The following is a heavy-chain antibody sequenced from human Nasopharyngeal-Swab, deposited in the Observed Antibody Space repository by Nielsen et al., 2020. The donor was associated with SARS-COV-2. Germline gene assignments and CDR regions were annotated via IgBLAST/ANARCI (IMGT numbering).Heavy chain of an antibody. CDR3: ATYYYDSSGYWEGFDP. CDR2: IYYSGST. Sequence: GSLRLSCTVSGGSISSYYWSWIRQPPGKGLEWIGYIYYSGSTNYNPSLKSRVTISVDTSKNQFSLKLSSVTAADTAVYYCATYYYDSSGYWEGFDPWGQGTLVTVSS. J-gene: IGHJ5*02. D-gene: IGHD3-22*01. V-gene: IGHV4-59*01. CDR1: GGSISSYY.